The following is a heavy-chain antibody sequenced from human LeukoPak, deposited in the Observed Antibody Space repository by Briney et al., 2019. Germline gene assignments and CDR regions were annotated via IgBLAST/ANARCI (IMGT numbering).Heavy chain of an antibody. CDR2: ISAYNGNT. Sequence: GASVTVSCKASGYTFTSYGISWVRQAPGQGLEWMGWISAYNGNTNYAQKLQGRVTMTTDTSTSTAYMELRSLRSDDTAVYYCAREIAAAGNSVSDYWGQGTLVTVSS. V-gene: IGHV1-18*01. CDR3: AREIAAAGNSVSDY. D-gene: IGHD6-13*01. CDR1: GYTFTSYG. J-gene: IGHJ4*02.